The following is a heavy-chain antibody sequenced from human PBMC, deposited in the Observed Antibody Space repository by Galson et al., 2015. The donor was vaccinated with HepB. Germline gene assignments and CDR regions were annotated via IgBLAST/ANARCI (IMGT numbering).Heavy chain of an antibody. V-gene: IGHV3-30*03. Sequence: LRLSCAASGFTFSSYGMHWVRQAPGKGLEWVAVISYDGSNKYYADSVKGRFTISRDNSKNTLYLQMNSLRAEDTAVYYCATHMTTVKRTYYYYGMDVWGQGTTVTVSS. CDR2: ISYDGSNK. CDR1: GFTFSSYG. CDR3: ATHMTTVKRTYYYYGMDV. J-gene: IGHJ6*02. D-gene: IGHD4-11*01.